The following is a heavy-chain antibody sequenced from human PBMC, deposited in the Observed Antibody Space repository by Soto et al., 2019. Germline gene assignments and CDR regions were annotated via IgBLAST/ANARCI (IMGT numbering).Heavy chain of an antibody. CDR1: GDSVSSNSAA. Sequence: SQTLSLTCAISGDSVSSNSAAWNCIRQSPSRGLEWLGRTYYRYKWYNDDAVSVKSRITINPDTSKNQFSLQLNSVTPEDTAVYYCARVAWEPHDAFDIWGQGAMVTVSS. CDR2: TYYRYKWYN. CDR3: ARVAWEPHDAFDI. D-gene: IGHD1-26*01. V-gene: IGHV6-1*01. J-gene: IGHJ3*02.